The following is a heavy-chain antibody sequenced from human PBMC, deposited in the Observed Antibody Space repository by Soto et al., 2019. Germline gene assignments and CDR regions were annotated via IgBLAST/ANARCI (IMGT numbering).Heavy chain of an antibody. CDR2: IIPIFGTA. J-gene: IGHJ6*02. CDR3: ASRYFDWAGLMDV. D-gene: IGHD3-9*01. Sequence: QVQLVQSGAEVKKPGSPVNVSCKASGGTFSSYAISWVRQAPGQGLEWMGGIIPIFGTANYAQKFQGRVTITADESTSTAYMELSSLRSEDTAVYYCASRYFDWAGLMDVWGQGTTVTVSS. CDR1: GGTFSSYA. V-gene: IGHV1-69*01.